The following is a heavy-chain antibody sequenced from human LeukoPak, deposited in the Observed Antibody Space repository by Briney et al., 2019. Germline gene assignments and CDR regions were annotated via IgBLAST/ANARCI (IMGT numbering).Heavy chain of an antibody. CDR1: GGSFSGYY. CDR3: ARGLLYYYDSSGYITGYFQH. Sequence: SETLSLTCAVYGGSFSGYYWSWIRQPPGKGLEWIGEINHSGSTNYNPSLKSRVTISVDTSKNQFSLKLSSVTAADTAVYYCARGLLYYYDSSGYITGYFQHWGQGTLVTVSS. J-gene: IGHJ1*01. CDR2: INHSGST. V-gene: IGHV4-34*01. D-gene: IGHD3-22*01.